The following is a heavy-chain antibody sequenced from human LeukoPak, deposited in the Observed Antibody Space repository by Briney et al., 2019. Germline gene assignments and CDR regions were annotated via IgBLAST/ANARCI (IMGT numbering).Heavy chain of an antibody. Sequence: GGSLRLSCAASGFTFSSYAMSWVRQAPGKGLEWDSAISGSGGSTYYADSVKGRFTISRDNSKNTLYLQMNSLRAEDTAVYYCARTYYGDYLYYYYGMDVWGQGTTVTVSS. CDR2: ISGSGGST. CDR3: ARTYYGDYLYYYYGMDV. J-gene: IGHJ6*02. D-gene: IGHD4-17*01. CDR1: GFTFSSYA. V-gene: IGHV3-23*01.